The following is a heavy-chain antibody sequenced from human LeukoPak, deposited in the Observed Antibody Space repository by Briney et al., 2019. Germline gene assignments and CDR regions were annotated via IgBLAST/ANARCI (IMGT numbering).Heavy chain of an antibody. Sequence: PSQTLSLTCTVSGGSISSGGYYWSWIRQHPGKDLEWIGYIYYSGSTYYNPSLKSRVTISVDTSKNQFSLKLSSVTAADTAVYYCARKYYDFWSGYTDYGMDVWGQGTTVTVSS. V-gene: IGHV4-31*03. CDR2: IYYSGST. J-gene: IGHJ6*02. D-gene: IGHD3-3*01. CDR1: GGSISSGGYY. CDR3: ARKYYDFWSGYTDYGMDV.